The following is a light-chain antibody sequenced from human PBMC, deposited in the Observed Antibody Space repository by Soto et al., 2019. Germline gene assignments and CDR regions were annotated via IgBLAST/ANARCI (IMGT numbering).Light chain of an antibody. CDR3: QQRSDWPLIT. J-gene: IGKJ5*01. CDR2: DAS. CDR1: QSVSSY. V-gene: IGKV3-11*01. Sequence: ENVLTQSPATLSLSPGERATLSCRASQSVSSYLAWYQQKLGQAPRLLIYDASNRATGIPARFSGSGSGTDFTLTFSSLEPEDFAVYYCQQRSDWPLITFGQGTRLEIK.